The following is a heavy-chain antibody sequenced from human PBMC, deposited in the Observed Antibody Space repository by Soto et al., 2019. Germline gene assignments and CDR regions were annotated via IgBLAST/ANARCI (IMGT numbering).Heavy chain of an antibody. D-gene: IGHD2-8*02. V-gene: IGHV1-69*06. CDR3: ARDELVYCTEGGGLTSGYYYGRVV. Sequence: SVKVSCKASGGTFSSYAISWVRQAPGQGLEWMGGIIPIFGTANYAQKFQGRVTITADKSTSTAYMELSSLRSEDTAAYYCARDELVYCTEGGGLTSGYYYGRVVWCRGPAIIVTS. J-gene: IGHJ6*02. CDR1: GGTFSSYA. CDR2: IIPIFGTA.